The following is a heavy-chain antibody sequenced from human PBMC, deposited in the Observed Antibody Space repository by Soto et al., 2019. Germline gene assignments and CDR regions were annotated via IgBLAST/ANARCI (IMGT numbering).Heavy chain of an antibody. D-gene: IGHD6-25*01. V-gene: IGHV3-21*02. CDR2: IDSTSRYI. J-gene: IGHJ6*02. CDR3: ATDGAAVSVMGV. CDR1: GFSLHTYC. Sequence: EMQLVESGGGLVKPGGSLRLSCLASGFSLHTYCMNWVRQAPGKGLEWVSTIDSTSRYIYYADAVKGRLTISKDNARNSVYLKLNSRRAEAPAVYYCATDGAAVSVMGVWGQGTTVPVSS.